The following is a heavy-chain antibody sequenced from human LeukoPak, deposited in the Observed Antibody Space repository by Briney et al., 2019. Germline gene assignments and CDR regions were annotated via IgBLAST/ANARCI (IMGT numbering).Heavy chain of an antibody. CDR2: MRYDGSEK. CDR3: AKDPWDCSGRSCPMYCYYMDV. J-gene: IGHJ6*03. Sequence: PGGSLRLSCAASGFTFSSFGMHWVRQAPGKGLEWVAFMRYDGSEKYYANSVEGRCTISRDHSKNAVYLQMNSLRAEDTAVYYCAKDPWDCSGRSCPMYCYYMDVWGKGTTVTVSS. CDR1: GFTFSSFG. V-gene: IGHV3-30*02. D-gene: IGHD2-15*01.